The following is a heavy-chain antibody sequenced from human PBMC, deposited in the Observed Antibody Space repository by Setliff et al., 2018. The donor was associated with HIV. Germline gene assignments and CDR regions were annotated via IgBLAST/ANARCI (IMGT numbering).Heavy chain of an antibody. D-gene: IGHD3-3*01. J-gene: IGHJ4*02. CDR1: GFTFSRHW. CDR3: AGCLNTEYWSGYSPFDS. CDR2: IKEDGREE. V-gene: IGHV3-7*03. Sequence: GGSLRLSCAASGFTFSRHWMSWVRQAPGKGLEWVASIKEDGREEDYVESAKGRFTISRDNVKNLLYLQMYSLRAEDTAVYFCAGCLNTEYWSGYSPFDSWGLGSMVTVSS.